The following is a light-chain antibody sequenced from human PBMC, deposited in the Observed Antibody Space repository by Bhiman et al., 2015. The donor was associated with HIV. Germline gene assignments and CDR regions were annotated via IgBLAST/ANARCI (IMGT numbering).Light chain of an antibody. CDR1: SGSIASNS. CDR3: QSYDSTTSWV. CDR2: EDK. V-gene: IGLV6-57*02. Sequence: NFMLTQPHSVSESPGKTVTISCTGSSGSIASNSVQWYQQRPGSAPTTVIYEDKQRPSGVPDRFSGSIDSSSNSASLTISGLKTEDEADYYCQSYDSTTSWVFGGGTKLTVL. J-gene: IGLJ3*02.